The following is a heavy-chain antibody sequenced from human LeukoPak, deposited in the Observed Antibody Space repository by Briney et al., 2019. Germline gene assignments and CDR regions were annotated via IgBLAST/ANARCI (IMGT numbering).Heavy chain of an antibody. J-gene: IGHJ4*02. Sequence: PRSCLRLALAAAGSSFVTYAIDSVRHAPGRGLEWGALICHDGGHTSYSNSVRGQFTLTRDNSKNTVYLQMNNLRRDNTAVYECAREIFGSRTYPDFWGQGTLVTVSS. CDR1: GSSFVTYA. CDR2: ICHDGGHT. D-gene: IGHD3-3*01. CDR3: AREIFGSRTYPDF. V-gene: IGHV3-33*01.